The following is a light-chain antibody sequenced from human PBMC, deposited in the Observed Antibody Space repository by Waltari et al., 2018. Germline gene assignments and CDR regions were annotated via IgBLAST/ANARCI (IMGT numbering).Light chain of an antibody. CDR1: NRDVGAYDS. CDR3: TSYTRSYTLI. Sequence: QSALTQPASVSGSPGQSITISCTGTNRDVGAYDSVSWYRQLPGKAPKLVIYHVSKRPSGVSIRFSGPKSGNTAYLNISGLQTEDEAHYYCTSYTRSYTLIFGGGAKLTVL. J-gene: IGLJ2*01. CDR2: HVS. V-gene: IGLV2-14*03.